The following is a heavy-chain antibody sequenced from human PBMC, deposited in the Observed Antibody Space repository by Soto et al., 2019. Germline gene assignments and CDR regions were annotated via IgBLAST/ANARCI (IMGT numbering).Heavy chain of an antibody. Sequence: GASVKVSCKASGFTFTSSAVQWVRQARGQRLEWIGWIVVGSGNTNYAQKFQERVTITRDMSASTAYMELSSLRSEDTAVYYCAAALYQAAVEGFDPWGQGTLVTVSS. CDR1: GFTFTSSA. CDR2: IVVGSGNT. D-gene: IGHD6-13*01. CDR3: AAALYQAAVEGFDP. J-gene: IGHJ5*02. V-gene: IGHV1-58*01.